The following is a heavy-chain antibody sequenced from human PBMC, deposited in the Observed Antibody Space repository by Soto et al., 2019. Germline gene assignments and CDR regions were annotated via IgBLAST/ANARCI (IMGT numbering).Heavy chain of an antibody. V-gene: IGHV1-18*01. CDR1: GYTFTSYG. CDR2: ISAYNGNT. J-gene: IGHJ5*02. CDR3: ASSSGAAYWFDP. Sequence: QVQLVQSGAEVKKPGASVKVSCKASGYTFTSYGISWVRQAPGQGLEWMGWISAYNGNTNYAQKLQGRVTMTTDTSTSTANMEPRSLRSDDTAGYYCASSSGAAYWFDPWGQGTLVTVSS. D-gene: IGHD6-13*01.